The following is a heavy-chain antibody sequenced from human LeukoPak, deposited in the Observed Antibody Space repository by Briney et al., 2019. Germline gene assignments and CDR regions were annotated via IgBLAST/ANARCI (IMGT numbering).Heavy chain of an antibody. CDR2: IYPGDSDT. Sequence: PGASRQISCKGSGSIFTSYWIGWVRPLPGKGLEWMGIIYPGDSDTRYSPSFQGQVTISADKSISTAYLQWSSLKASDTAMYYCARHTGYCSGGNCDLFPDDAFDIWGQGTMVTVSS. V-gene: IGHV5-51*01. J-gene: IGHJ3*02. CDR1: GSIFTSYW. CDR3: ARHTGYCSGGNCDLFPDDAFDI. D-gene: IGHD2-15*01.